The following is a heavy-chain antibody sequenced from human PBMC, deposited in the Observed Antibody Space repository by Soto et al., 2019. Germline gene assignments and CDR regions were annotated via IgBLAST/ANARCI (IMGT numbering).Heavy chain of an antibody. V-gene: IGHV2-5*02. J-gene: IGHJ4*02. D-gene: IGHD2-15*01. CDR1: GFSLNNVGEA. CDR3: AHERGCCGSRGV. CDR2: ICWDDVK. Sequence: QITLKESGPTLVKPTQTLTLTCTFSGFSLNNVGEAVGWIRQPPGKALEWLALICWDDVKQYNPSLQSRLTVTKDTSKNQVVLTMTNMDPVDTSTYRCAHERGCCGSRGVWGQGTLVTVSS.